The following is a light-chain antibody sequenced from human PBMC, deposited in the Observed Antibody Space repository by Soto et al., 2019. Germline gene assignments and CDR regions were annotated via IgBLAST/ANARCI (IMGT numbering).Light chain of an antibody. CDR1: QSISRF. J-gene: IGKJ4*01. Sequence: DIQMTQSPSSLPASVGDKVTITCRASQSISRFLYWYQQKPGKAPKLLIYAASSLQSGVPSRFSGSGSGTDFTLTISSLQPEDFATYYCQQRYSRPITFGGGTKVEIK. CDR3: QQRYSRPIT. CDR2: AAS. V-gene: IGKV1-39*01.